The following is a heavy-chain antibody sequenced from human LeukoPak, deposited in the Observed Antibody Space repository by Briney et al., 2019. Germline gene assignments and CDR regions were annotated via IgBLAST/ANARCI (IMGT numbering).Heavy chain of an antibody. J-gene: IGHJ4*02. D-gene: IGHD3-22*01. CDR2: NYCSGST. V-gene: IGHV4-38-2*01. CDR3: ARGRGYYDSSGYFYFNY. CDR1: GYSISSGYY. Sequence: PSETLSLTCAVSGYSISSGYYCGWLRPPPAERVKRIVYNYCSGSTNYNHSFQSRVTISIDTSKNQFSLKLSSVTAADTAVYYCARGRGYYDSSGYFYFNYWGQGTLVTVSS.